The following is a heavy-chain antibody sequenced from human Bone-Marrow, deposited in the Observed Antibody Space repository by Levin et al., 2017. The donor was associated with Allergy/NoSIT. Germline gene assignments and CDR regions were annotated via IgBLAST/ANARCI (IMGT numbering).Heavy chain of an antibody. J-gene: IGHJ4*02. CDR3: ARVQAVGGTHYFDY. V-gene: IGHV4-59*08. CDR2: VYNSGSPNSGGT. Sequence: SSETLSLTCTVSGVSISRFYWSWIRQSPGKGLEWIGYVYNSGSPNSGGTNHNPSLRSRVTISADTSKSQFSLNLTSVTAADTAVYYCARVQAVGGTHYFDYWGQGALITVSS. D-gene: IGHD6-19*01. CDR1: GVSISRFY.